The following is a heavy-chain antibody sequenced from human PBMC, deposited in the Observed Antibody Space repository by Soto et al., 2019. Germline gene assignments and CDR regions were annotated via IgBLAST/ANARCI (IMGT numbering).Heavy chain of an antibody. D-gene: IGHD5-12*01. CDR1: GFTFSSYS. V-gene: IGHV3-48*01. CDR3: ARDSTIIDYYYYYMDV. CDR2: ISSSSSTI. J-gene: IGHJ6*03. Sequence: EVQLVESGGGLVQPGGSLRLSCAASGFTFSSYSMNWVRQAPGKGLEWVSYISSSSSTIYYADSVKGRFTISRDNAKNSLYLQMNSLRAEDTAVYYCARDSTIIDYYYYYMDVWGKGTTVTVSS.